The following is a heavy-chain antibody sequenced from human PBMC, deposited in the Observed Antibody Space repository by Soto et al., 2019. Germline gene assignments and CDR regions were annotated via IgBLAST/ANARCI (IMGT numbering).Heavy chain of an antibody. CDR2: IWYDGSNK. J-gene: IGHJ3*02. D-gene: IGHD1-26*01. CDR1: GFTFSSYG. CDR3: ARPHIVGATHDAFDI. Sequence: GSLRLSCAASGFTFSSYGMHWVRQAPGKGLEWVAVIWYDGSNKYYADSVKGRFTISRDNSKNTLYLQMNSLRAEDTAVYYCARPHIVGATHDAFDIWGQGTMVTVSS. V-gene: IGHV3-33*01.